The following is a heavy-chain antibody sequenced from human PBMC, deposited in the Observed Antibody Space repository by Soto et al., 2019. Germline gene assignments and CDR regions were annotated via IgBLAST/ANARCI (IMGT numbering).Heavy chain of an antibody. J-gene: IGHJ4*02. D-gene: IGHD6-25*01. CDR2: IKQDGSEK. V-gene: IGHV3-7*01. CDR1: GFTFSNYL. Sequence: GGSLRLSCAASGFTFSNYLMSWVRQAPGKGLEWVANIKQDGSEKYYVASVNGRFTISRDNAKNSLYLQMNSLRADDTAVYYCAREKRANGYFDDWGQGSLVTVSS. CDR3: AREKRANGYFDD.